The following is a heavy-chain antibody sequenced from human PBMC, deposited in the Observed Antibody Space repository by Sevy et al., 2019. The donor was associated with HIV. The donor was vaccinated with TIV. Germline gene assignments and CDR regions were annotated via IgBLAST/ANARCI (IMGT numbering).Heavy chain of an antibody. Sequence: GGSLRLSCAASGFTPSTYGMHWVRQAPGKGLEWVAVIGYDGSNKYYADSVKGRFTISRDNSKNTLFLQMDSLRADDTAVYYCARDPRMYGDYLLAYFDSWGQGTLVTVSS. CDR3: ARDPRMYGDYLLAYFDS. D-gene: IGHD2-8*01. V-gene: IGHV3-33*01. CDR1: GFTPSTYG. CDR2: IGYDGSNK. J-gene: IGHJ4*02.